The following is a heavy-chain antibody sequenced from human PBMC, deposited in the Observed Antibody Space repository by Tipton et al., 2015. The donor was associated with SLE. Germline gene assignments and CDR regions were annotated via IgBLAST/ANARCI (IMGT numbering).Heavy chain of an antibody. CDR2: VYYTGIT. CDR3: ASMIVVIPVEARRDGMDV. J-gene: IGHJ6*02. Sequence: TLSLTCTVSGGSISSHYWSWIRQPPGKGLEWIGYVYYTGITNYKSSLKSRVTISVDTSKNQFSLKLTSVTAADTAVYYCASMIVVIPVEARRDGMDVWGQGTTVTVSS. CDR1: GGSISSHY. D-gene: IGHD2-2*01. V-gene: IGHV4-59*11.